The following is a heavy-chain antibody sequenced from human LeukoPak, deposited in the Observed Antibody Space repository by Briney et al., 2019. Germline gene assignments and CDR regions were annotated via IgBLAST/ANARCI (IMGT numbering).Heavy chain of an antibody. CDR2: FDPEDGET. Sequence: ASVRVSCKVSVYTLTELSMHWVRQAPGKGLEWMGGFDPEDGETIYAQKYQGRVTMTEDTSTDTAYMELSSLRSEDTAVYYCATWVWYPGWFDPWGQGTLVTVSS. CDR1: VYTLTELS. V-gene: IGHV1-24*01. J-gene: IGHJ5*02. D-gene: IGHD6-13*01. CDR3: ATWVWYPGWFDP.